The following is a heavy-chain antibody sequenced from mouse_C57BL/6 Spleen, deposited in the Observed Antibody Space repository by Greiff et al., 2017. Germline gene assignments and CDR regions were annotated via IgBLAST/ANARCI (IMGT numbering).Heavy chain of an antibody. CDR3: ARGGYSNAAYAMDY. V-gene: IGHV1-52*01. Sequence: QVQLQQPGAELVRPGSSVKLSCKASGYTFTSYWMHWVKQRPIQGLEWIGNIDPSDSETHYNQKFKDKATLTVDKSSSTAYMQRSSLTSEDSAVYYCARGGYSNAAYAMDYWGQGTSVTVAS. CDR1: GYTFTSYW. D-gene: IGHD2-5*01. CDR2: IDPSDSET. J-gene: IGHJ4*01.